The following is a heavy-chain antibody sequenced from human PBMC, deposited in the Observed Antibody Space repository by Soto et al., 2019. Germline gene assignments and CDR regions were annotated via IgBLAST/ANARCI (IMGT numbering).Heavy chain of an antibody. CDR2: INPNSGGT. D-gene: IGHD1-1*01. V-gene: IGHV1-2*02. CDR1: GYTFSDYY. J-gene: IGHJ4*02. CDR3: AREPATAKPEGVDF. Sequence: ASVKVSCKASGYTFSDYYIHWVRQAPGQGLEWMGWINPNSGGTKYAPKFQGGVTMTRDTSITTAYMELSRLRSGDTAVYYCAREPATAKPEGVDFCGQRTMFTVSS.